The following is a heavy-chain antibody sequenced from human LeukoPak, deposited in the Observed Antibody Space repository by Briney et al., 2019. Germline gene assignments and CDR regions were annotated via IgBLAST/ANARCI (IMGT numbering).Heavy chain of an antibody. Sequence: PSETLSLTCTGSGGSISSYYWSWIRQPPGKGLEWIGYIYYSGSTNYNPSLKSRVTISVDTSKNQFSLKLSSVTAADTAVYYCARGAIYVDYWGQGTLVTVSS. J-gene: IGHJ4*02. V-gene: IGHV4-59*01. CDR2: IYYSGST. CDR3: ARGAIYVDY. CDR1: GGSISSYY.